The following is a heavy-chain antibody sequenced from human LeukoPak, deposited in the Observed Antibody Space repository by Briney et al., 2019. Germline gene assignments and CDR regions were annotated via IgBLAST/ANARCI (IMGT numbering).Heavy chain of an antibody. CDR3: ATTYGGQLGYFDY. CDR1: GSTFTSYW. CDR2: IHPGDSDN. V-gene: IGHV5-51*01. D-gene: IGHD4-23*01. Sequence: PGASLQISCQCSGSTFTSYWIAWVRQLPGKGLEWMGIIHPGDSDNRYSPSFQGQVTISADKSIATAYLQWSSLKASDTAMYYCATTYGGQLGYFDYWGLGTLVTVSS. J-gene: IGHJ4*02.